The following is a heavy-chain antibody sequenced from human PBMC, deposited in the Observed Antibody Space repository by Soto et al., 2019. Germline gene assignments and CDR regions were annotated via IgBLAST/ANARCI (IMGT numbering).Heavy chain of an antibody. D-gene: IGHD2-2*01. V-gene: IGHV1-69*06. CDR3: ARHRGSPYCSSTSCYGYAFDP. CDR1: GCTFSSYS. J-gene: IGHJ5*02. CDR2: IIPIFGTA. Sequence: SVKVSCKASGCTFSSYSISWLRQAPGRGLEGMGGIIPIFGTANYAQKFKGRVTITADKSTNTAYMELSSLRSEDTAVYYCARHRGSPYCSSTSCYGYAFDPWGQGTLVTVSS.